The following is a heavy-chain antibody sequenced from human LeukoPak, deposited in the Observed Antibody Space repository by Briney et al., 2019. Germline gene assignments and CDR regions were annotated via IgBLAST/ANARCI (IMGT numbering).Heavy chain of an antibody. CDR3: TRPLSFSSSSRDYGMDV. CDR1: GFTFSSYS. Sequence: GGSLRLSCAASGFTFSSYSMNWVRQAPGKGLEWVSSISSSSSYIYYADSVKGRFTISRDNAKNSLYLQMNSLRAEDTAVYYCTRPLSFSSSSRDYGMDVWGQGTTVTVSS. D-gene: IGHD6-13*01. V-gene: IGHV3-21*01. J-gene: IGHJ6*02. CDR2: ISSSSSYI.